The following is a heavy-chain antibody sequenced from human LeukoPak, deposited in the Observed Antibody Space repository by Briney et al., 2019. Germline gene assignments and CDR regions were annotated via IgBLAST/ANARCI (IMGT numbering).Heavy chain of an antibody. Sequence: PSETLSLTCAVYGGSFSGYYWSWIRQPPGKGLEWIGEINHSGSTNYNPSLKSRVTISVDTSKNQFSLKLSSVTAADTAVYYCARGPMITFGGAIVRYFDYWGQGTLVTVSS. D-gene: IGHD3-16*02. CDR1: GGSFSGYY. CDR2: INHSGST. J-gene: IGHJ4*02. CDR3: ARGPMITFGGAIVRYFDY. V-gene: IGHV4-34*01.